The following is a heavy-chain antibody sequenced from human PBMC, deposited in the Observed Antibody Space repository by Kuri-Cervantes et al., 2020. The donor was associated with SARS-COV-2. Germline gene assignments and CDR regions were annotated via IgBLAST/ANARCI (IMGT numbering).Heavy chain of an antibody. D-gene: IGHD5-12*01. J-gene: IGHJ4*02. Sequence: GGSLRLSSAASGFTFSSYSMNWVRQAPGKGLEWVSSISSSSSYIYYADSVKGRFTISRDNAKNSLYLQMNSLRAEDTAVYYCASELSGYAPLDYWGQGTLVTVSS. CDR2: ISSSSSYI. CDR3: ASELSGYAPLDY. V-gene: IGHV3-21*01. CDR1: GFTFSSYS.